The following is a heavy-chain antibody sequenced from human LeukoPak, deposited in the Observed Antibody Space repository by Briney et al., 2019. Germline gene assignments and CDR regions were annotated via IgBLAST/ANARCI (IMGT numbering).Heavy chain of an antibody. J-gene: IGHJ5*02. CDR2: MSAYNDNK. Sequence: GASVKVSCKASGYTFTSYGISWVREAAGQGGGGRGGMSAYNDNKNNAQKLQGRVTMTTDTSTSTAYMELRSLRSDDTAVYYCARGRGSSSWYWATYNWFDPWGQGTLVTVSS. CDR1: GYTFTSYG. D-gene: IGHD6-13*01. V-gene: IGHV1-18*01. CDR3: ARGRGSSSWYWATYNWFDP.